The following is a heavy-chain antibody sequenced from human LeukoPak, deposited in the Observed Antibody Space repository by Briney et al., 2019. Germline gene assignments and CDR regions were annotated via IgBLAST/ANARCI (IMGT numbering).Heavy chain of an antibody. D-gene: IGHD3-22*01. CDR2: ISGSGGST. V-gene: IGHV3-23*01. CDR1: GFTFSSYA. Sequence: GGSLRLSCAASGFTFSSYAMSWVRQAPGKGLEWVSAISGSGGSTYYADSVKGRFTISRDNSKNTPYLQMNSLRAEDTAVYYCAKERLVTTMIVVVITGCFDYWGQGTLVTVSS. J-gene: IGHJ4*02. CDR3: AKERLVTTMIVVVITGCFDY.